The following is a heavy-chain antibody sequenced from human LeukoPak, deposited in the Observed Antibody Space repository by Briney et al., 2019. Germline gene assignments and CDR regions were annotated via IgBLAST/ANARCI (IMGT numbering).Heavy chain of an antibody. D-gene: IGHD3-10*01. CDR2: IYYSGST. CDR1: GGSISSYY. J-gene: IGHJ6*02. Sequence: SETLSLTCTVSGGSISSYYWSWIRQPPGKGLEWIGYIYYSGSTNYNPSLKSRVTISVDTSKNQFSLKLSSVTAADTAVYYCARVNPYYYGSGSYYKVVYGMDVWGQGTTVTVSS. CDR3: ARVNPYYYGSGSYYKVVYGMDV. V-gene: IGHV4-59*01.